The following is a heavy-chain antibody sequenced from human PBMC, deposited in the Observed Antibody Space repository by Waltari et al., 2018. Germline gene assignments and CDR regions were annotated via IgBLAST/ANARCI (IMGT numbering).Heavy chain of an antibody. CDR2: LDPENGET. CDR1: GYSLTELS. D-gene: IGHD3-10*01. Sequence: QVQLVQSGAEVKKPGASVKVSCKVSGYSLTELSLHWVRQAPGKGLEWMGVLDPENGETIYAQKFQNRVTMTVDTATDTAYMVLSSLRSSYTSVYYCATDRWFREIADWGQGTLVTVSS. CDR3: ATDRWFREIAD. J-gene: IGHJ4*01. V-gene: IGHV1-24*01.